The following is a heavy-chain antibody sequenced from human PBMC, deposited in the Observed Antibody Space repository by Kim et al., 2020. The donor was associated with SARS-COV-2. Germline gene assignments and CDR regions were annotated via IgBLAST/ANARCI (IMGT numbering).Heavy chain of an antibody. D-gene: IGHD4-17*01. CDR1: GFTFSSYS. Sequence: GGSLRLSCAASGFTFSSYSMNWVRQAPGKGLEWVSSISSSSSYIYYADSVKGRFTISRDNAKNSLYLQMNSLRAEDTAVYYCAREYLAMTTVVPDAFDIWGPGTMVTVSS. V-gene: IGHV3-21*01. J-gene: IGHJ3*02. CDR3: AREYLAMTTVVPDAFDI. CDR2: ISSSSSYI.